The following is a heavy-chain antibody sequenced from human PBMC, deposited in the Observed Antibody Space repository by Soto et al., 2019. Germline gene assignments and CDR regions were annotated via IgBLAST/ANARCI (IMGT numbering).Heavy chain of an antibody. CDR2: ISYDGSNK. CDR1: GFTFSSYG. Sequence: GGSLRLSCAASGFTFSSYGMHWVRQAPGKGLEWVAVISYDGSNKYYADSMKGRFTISRDNSKNTLYLQMNSLRAEDTAVYYCARAIEYWGQGTLVTVSS. CDR3: ARAIEY. D-gene: IGHD1-26*01. V-gene: IGHV3-30*03. J-gene: IGHJ4*02.